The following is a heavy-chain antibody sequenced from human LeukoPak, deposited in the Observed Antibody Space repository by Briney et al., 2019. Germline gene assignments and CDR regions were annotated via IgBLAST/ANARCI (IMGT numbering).Heavy chain of an antibody. V-gene: IGHV4-59*12. CDR3: ARDVRRSSSSANSYYYYMDV. J-gene: IGHJ6*03. D-gene: IGHD6-6*01. Sequence: SETLSLTCSVSGASISSNYWTWIRQPPGKGLEWIGNIYYSGTTNYNPSLKSRVTMSVDTSKNHFSLNLDSVTAEDTAVYYCARDVRRSSSSANSYYYYMDVWGKGTTVTVSS. CDR1: GASISSNY. CDR2: IYYSGTT.